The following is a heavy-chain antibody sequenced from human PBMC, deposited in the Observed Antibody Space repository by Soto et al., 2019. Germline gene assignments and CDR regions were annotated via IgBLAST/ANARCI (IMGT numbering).Heavy chain of an antibody. J-gene: IGHJ4*02. CDR3: ARSRPDTHTMIVVVIPYYFDY. Sequence: GASVKVSCKASVYTFTSYYMHWVRQAPGQELEWMGIINPSGGSTSYAQKFQGRVTMTRDTSTSTVYMELSSLRSEDTAVYYCARSRPDTHTMIVVVIPYYFDYWGQGTLVTVLL. D-gene: IGHD3-22*01. V-gene: IGHV1-46*03. CDR2: INPSGGST. CDR1: VYTFTSYY.